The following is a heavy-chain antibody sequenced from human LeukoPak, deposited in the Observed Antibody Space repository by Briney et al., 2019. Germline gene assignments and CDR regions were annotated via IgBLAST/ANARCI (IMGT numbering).Heavy chain of an antibody. CDR3: AREGYSSAYFDY. Sequence: PSETLSLTCTVSGYSISSGYYWGWIRQPPGKGLEWIGSIYHSGSTFYNPSLKSRVTISVDTSKNQFSLKLSSVTAADTAVYYCAREGYSSAYFDYWGQGTLVTVSS. V-gene: IGHV4-38-2*02. CDR1: GYSISSGYY. CDR2: IYHSGST. D-gene: IGHD6-25*01. J-gene: IGHJ4*02.